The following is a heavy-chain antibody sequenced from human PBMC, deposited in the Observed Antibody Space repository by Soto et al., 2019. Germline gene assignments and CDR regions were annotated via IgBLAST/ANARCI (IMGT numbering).Heavy chain of an antibody. J-gene: IGHJ5*02. CDR3: ARGTVTSGRWFGP. V-gene: IGHV1-18*04. D-gene: IGHD4-17*01. CDR2: ISTFNGNT. CDR1: ASTFTGYT. Sequence: QVHLVQSGTEVKEPGASVKVSCKASASTFTGYTINWVRQSPGQGLEWMGWISTFNGNTKYAGNFEGRVTMTTNTSTTTADMKLASLTFVGTAVYVGARGTVTSGRWFGPWGQGTLVSVSS.